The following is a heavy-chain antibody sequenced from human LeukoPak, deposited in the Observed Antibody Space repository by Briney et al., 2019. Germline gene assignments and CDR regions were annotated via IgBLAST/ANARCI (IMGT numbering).Heavy chain of an antibody. Sequence: GASVKVSCKASGYTFTSYAMHWVRQAPGQGFEWMGWINAGNGNTKYSQKFQGRVTITRDTSASTAYMELSSLRSEDTAVYYCARGPSSWWLLPFDYWGQGTLVTVSS. D-gene: IGHD3-22*01. J-gene: IGHJ4*02. CDR2: INAGNGNT. CDR3: ARGPSSWWLLPFDY. CDR1: GYTFTSYA. V-gene: IGHV1-3*01.